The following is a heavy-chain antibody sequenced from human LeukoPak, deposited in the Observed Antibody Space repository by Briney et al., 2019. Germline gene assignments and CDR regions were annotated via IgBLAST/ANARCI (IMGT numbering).Heavy chain of an antibody. CDR1: GFTFSSYA. Sequence: GGSLRLSCAASGFTFSSYAMSWVRQAPGQGLEWVSAISGSGGSTYYADSVKGRFTISRDNAKNSLYLQMNSLRAEDTAVYYCARADDSSSGYFDYWGQGTLVTVSS. D-gene: IGHD6-6*01. V-gene: IGHV3-23*01. J-gene: IGHJ4*02. CDR3: ARADDSSSGYFDY. CDR2: ISGSGGST.